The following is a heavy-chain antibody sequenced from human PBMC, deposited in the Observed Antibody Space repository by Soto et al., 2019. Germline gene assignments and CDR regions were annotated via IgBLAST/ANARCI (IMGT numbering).Heavy chain of an antibody. Sequence: PGESLKISCKSSEYTFTNYWIAWVRQMPGKGLEWMGIILPGDSDARYSPSFQGQVTISADKSISTAYLQWSSLKASDSAMYYCARQNQITPGLKTGGDDYFDFWGRGTLVTVSS. V-gene: IGHV5-51*01. J-gene: IGHJ4*02. CDR2: ILPGDSDA. CDR1: EYTFTNYW. D-gene: IGHD2-21*02. CDR3: ARQNQITPGLKTGGDDYFDF.